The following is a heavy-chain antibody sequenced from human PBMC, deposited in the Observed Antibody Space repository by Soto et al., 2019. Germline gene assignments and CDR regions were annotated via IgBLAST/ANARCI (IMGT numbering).Heavy chain of an antibody. CDR3: ASIAAAGINYYYYGMDV. CDR2: INHSGST. D-gene: IGHD6-13*01. J-gene: IGHJ6*02. Sequence: SETLSLTCAVYGGSFSGYYWSWIRQPPGKGLEWIEEINHSGSTNYNPSLKSRVTISVDTSKNQFSLKLSSVTAADTAVYYCASIAAAGINYYYYGMDVWGQGTTVTVSS. V-gene: IGHV4-34*01. CDR1: GGSFSGYY.